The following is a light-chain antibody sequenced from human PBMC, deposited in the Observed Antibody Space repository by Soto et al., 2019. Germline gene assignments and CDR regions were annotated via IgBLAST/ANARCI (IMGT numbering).Light chain of an antibody. J-gene: IGLJ1*01. CDR2: EVS. CDR3: SSYSSSATYV. CDR1: SSDVGTYNY. Sequence: QSALTQPASVSGSPGQSITLSCTGTSSDVGTYNYVSWYQQYPGKAPKLTLYEVSYRRSGVSNRFSGSKSGNTASLTISGLQAEDAADNNYSSYSSSATYVVGTGTKLTVL. V-gene: IGLV2-14*01.